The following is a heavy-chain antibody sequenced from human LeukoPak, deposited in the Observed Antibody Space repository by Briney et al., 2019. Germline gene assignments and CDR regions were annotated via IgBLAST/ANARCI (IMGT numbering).Heavy chain of an antibody. CDR2: IYTSGST. J-gene: IGHJ6*03. Sequence: SETLSLTCTVSGGSISSYYWSWIRQPAGKGLEWIGRIYTSGSTNYNPSLKSRVTMSVDTSKNQFSLKLSSVTAADTAVYYCAREAEINWNPSYYMDVWGKGTTVTVSS. D-gene: IGHD1-20*01. CDR1: GGSISSYY. V-gene: IGHV4-4*07. CDR3: AREAEINWNPSYYMDV.